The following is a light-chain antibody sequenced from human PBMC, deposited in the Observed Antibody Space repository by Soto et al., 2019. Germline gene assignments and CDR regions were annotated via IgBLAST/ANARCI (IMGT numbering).Light chain of an antibody. J-gene: IGKJ5*01. CDR1: QSVSSN. CDR3: QQDSNWPPIT. CDR2: GAS. Sequence: EIVMTQSPATLSVSPGERATLSCRASQSVSSNLAWYQQKPGQAPRLLIYGASTRATGLPARFSGSGSGTACAITVSSLQSEDFAVYYCQQDSNWPPITFGQGTRLEIK. V-gene: IGKV3-15*01.